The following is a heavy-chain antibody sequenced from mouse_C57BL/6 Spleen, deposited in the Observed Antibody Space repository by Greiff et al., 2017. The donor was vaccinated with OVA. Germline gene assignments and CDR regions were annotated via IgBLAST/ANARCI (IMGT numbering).Heavy chain of an antibody. V-gene: IGHV1-69*01. D-gene: IGHD4-1*02. J-gene: IGHJ2*01. CDR2: IDPSDSYT. CDR3: ARGGQLGYYFDY. Sequence: QVQLQQSGAELVMPGASVKLSCKASGYTFTSYWMHWVKQRPGQGLEWIGEIDPSDSYTNYNQKFKGKSTLTVDKSSSTAYMQLSSLTSEDSAVYYCARGGQLGYYFDYWGQGTTLTVSS. CDR1: GYTFTSYW.